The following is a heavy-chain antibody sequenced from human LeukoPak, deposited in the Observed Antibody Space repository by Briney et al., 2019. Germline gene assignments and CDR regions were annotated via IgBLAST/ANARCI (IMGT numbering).Heavy chain of an antibody. CDR2: IYSGGST. V-gene: IGHV3-66*01. CDR3: ARESPVLYGMDV. D-gene: IGHD6-6*01. CDR1: GFTVSSNY. J-gene: IGHJ6*02. Sequence: GGSLRLSCAASGFTVSSNYMSWVRQAPGKGLEWVSVIYSGGSTYYADSAKGRFTISRDNSKNTLYLQMNSLRAEDTAVYYCARESPVLYGMDVWGQGTTVTVSS.